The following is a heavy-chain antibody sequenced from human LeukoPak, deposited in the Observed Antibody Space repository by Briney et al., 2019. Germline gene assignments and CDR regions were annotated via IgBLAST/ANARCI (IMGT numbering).Heavy chain of an antibody. Sequence: SWIRQAPGKGLEWVGRIKSKTDGGTTDYAAPVKGRFTISRDDSKNTLYLQMNSLKTEDTAVYYCTTETYYDILTGYYSWGQGTLVTVSS. CDR2: IKSKTDGGTT. D-gene: IGHD3-9*01. V-gene: IGHV3-15*01. J-gene: IGHJ5*02. CDR3: TTETYYDILTGYYS.